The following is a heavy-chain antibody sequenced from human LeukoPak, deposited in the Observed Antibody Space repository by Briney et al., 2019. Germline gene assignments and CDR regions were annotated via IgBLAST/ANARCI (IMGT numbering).Heavy chain of an antibody. Sequence: GASVKVSCKASGGTFSSYAISWVRQAPGQGLEWMGGIIPIFGTANYAQKFQGRVTMTRDTSISTAYMELSSLRSEDTAVYYCAREGTYPYYPNGMDVWGQGTTVTVSS. CDR3: AREGTYPYYPNGMDV. CDR1: GGTFSSYA. D-gene: IGHD3-10*01. J-gene: IGHJ6*02. V-gene: IGHV1-69*05. CDR2: IIPIFGTA.